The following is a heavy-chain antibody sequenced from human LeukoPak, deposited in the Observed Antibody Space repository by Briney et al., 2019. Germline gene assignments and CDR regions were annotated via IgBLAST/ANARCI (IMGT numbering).Heavy chain of an antibody. Sequence: GGSLRLSCAASGFTFSGYSMNWVRQSPGKGLEWVSYITSSSSAIYYADSVKGRFTISRDNARNSLYLQMNSLRAEDTAVYYCARVRGSYHFDYWGQGTLVTVSS. J-gene: IGHJ4*02. CDR3: ARVRGSYHFDY. CDR1: GFTFSGYS. CDR2: ITSSSSAI. D-gene: IGHD1-26*01. V-gene: IGHV3-48*01.